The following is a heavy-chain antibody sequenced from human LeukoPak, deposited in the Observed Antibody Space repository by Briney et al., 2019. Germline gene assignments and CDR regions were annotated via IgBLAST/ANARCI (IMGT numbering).Heavy chain of an antibody. CDR1: GFTFGSCA. CDR3: ARAPITIFGVVAHYYGMDV. D-gene: IGHD3-3*01. Sequence: GGSLRLSCAASGFTFGSCAMHWVRPAPGKGLEWVAVISYDGSNKYYADSVKGRFTISRDNSKNTLYLQMNSLRAEDTAVYYCARAPITIFGVVAHYYGMDVWGQGTTVTVSS. CDR2: ISYDGSNK. J-gene: IGHJ6*02. V-gene: IGHV3-30-3*01.